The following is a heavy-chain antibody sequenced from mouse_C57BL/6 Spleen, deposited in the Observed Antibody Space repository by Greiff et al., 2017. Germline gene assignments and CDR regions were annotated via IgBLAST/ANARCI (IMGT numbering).Heavy chain of an antibody. Sequence: QVQLQQPGAELVKPGASVKLSCKASGYTFTSYWMHWVKQRPGRGLEGIGRIDPTSGGTKYNEKFKSKATLTVDKPSSTAYMQLSSLTAEDSAVYYCAREGATAHYYAMDYWGQGTSVTVSS. J-gene: IGHJ4*01. CDR3: AREGATAHYYAMDY. V-gene: IGHV1-72*01. CDR1: GYTFTSYW. D-gene: IGHD1-2*01. CDR2: IDPTSGGT.